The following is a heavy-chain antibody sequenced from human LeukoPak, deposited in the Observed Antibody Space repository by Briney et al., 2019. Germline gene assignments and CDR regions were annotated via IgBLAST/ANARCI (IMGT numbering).Heavy chain of an antibody. J-gene: IGHJ4*02. CDR2: ISAYNGNT. CDR1: GYTFTSYG. CDR3: ARVRSRLGGFDY. V-gene: IGHV1-18*01. Sequence: ASVKVSCKASGYTFTSYGISWVRQAPGQGLEWVGWISAYNGNTNYAQKLRGRVTMTTDTSTSTAYMELRSLRSDDTAVYYCARVRSRLGGFDYWGQGTLVTVSS. D-gene: IGHD7-27*01.